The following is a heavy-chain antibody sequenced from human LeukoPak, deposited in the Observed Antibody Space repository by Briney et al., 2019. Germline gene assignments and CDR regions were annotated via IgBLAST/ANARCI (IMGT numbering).Heavy chain of an antibody. D-gene: IGHD3-3*01. Sequence: GGSLRLSCAASGFTFSSYGMHWVRQAPGKGLEWVAVIWYDGSNKYYADSVKGRFTIPRDNSKNTLYLQMNSLRAEDTAVYYCARVGLYDFWSGYPGHDAFDIWGQGTMVTVSS. V-gene: IGHV3-33*01. CDR1: GFTFSSYG. J-gene: IGHJ3*02. CDR3: ARVGLYDFWSGYPGHDAFDI. CDR2: IWYDGSNK.